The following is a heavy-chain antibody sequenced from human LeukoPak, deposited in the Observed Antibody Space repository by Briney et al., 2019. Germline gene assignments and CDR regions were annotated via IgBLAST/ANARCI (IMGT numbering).Heavy chain of an antibody. CDR1: GFTFDDYA. D-gene: IGHD1-26*01. CDR3: AKGPIVGATTGAFDI. CDR2: ISWDGGST. V-gene: IGHV3-43D*03. Sequence: GGSLRLSCAASGFTFDDYAMHWVRQAPGKGLEWVSLISWDGGSTNYADSVKGRFTISRDNSKNPLYLQMNSLRAEDTALYYCAKGPIVGATTGAFDIWGQGTMVTVSS. J-gene: IGHJ3*02.